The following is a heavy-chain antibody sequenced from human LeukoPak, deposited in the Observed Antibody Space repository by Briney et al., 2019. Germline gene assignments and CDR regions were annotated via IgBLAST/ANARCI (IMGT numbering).Heavy chain of an antibody. V-gene: IGHV4-59*08. CDR2: IYYTGST. J-gene: IGHJ4*02. D-gene: IGHD3-10*01. CDR3: ARRALWFGESYFDF. CDR1: GGSISTYY. Sequence: SETLSLTCIVSGGSISTYYWNWIRQPPGKGLEWIGYIYYTGSTNYNPSLRSRVTISLDTSKNQFSLRLSSVTAADTAVYYCARRALWFGESYFDFWGEGTPVTVSS.